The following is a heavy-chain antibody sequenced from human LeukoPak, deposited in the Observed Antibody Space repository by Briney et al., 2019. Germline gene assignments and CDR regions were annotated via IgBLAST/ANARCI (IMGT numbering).Heavy chain of an antibody. D-gene: IGHD6-13*01. CDR1: GFTFSDYF. J-gene: IGHJ4*02. V-gene: IGHV3-11*01. CDR3: ARDPLYSSSWSDFDY. Sequence: GGSLRLSCAASGFTFSDYFMSWIRQAPGKGLEWVSYISSRGSTIYYADSVKGRSTISRDNAKNSLYLQMNSLRAEDTAVYYCARDPLYSSSWSDFDYWGQGTLVTVSS. CDR2: ISSRGSTI.